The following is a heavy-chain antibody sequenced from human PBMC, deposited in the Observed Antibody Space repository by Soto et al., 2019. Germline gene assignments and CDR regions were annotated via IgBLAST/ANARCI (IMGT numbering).Heavy chain of an antibody. CDR1: GFTFNDYY. CDR3: ARATANFWSDYYYGLDV. CDR2: ISSSGSTI. V-gene: IGHV3-11*01. J-gene: IGHJ6*02. Sequence: GGSLRLSCAASGFTFNDYYMSWIRQAPGKGLEWVSYISSSGSTIYYADSVKGRFTISRDNAKNSLYLQMVSLRAEDTAVYYCARATANFWSDYYYGLDVWGQGTTVTVS. D-gene: IGHD3-3*01.